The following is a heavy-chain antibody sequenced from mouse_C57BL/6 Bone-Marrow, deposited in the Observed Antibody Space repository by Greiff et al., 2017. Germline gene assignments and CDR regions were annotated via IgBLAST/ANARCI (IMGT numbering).Heavy chain of an antibody. V-gene: IGHV1-64*01. D-gene: IGHD1-1*01. CDR1: GYTFTSYW. CDR3: ARTLRYRGNYAMDY. J-gene: IGHJ4*01. Sequence: QVQLQQPGAELVKPGASVKLSCKASGYTFTSYWMHWVKQRPGQGLEWIGMIHPNSGSTNYNEKFKSKATLTVDKSSSTAYMQLSSLTSEDSAVYYCARTLRYRGNYAMDYWGQGTSVTVSS. CDR2: IHPNSGST.